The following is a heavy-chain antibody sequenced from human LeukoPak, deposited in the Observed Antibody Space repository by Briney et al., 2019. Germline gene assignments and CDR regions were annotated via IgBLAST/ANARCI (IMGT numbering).Heavy chain of an antibody. Sequence: PSETLSLTCGVSGGSVSNVIYSWSWIRQPPGKGLEWIAYIYHNGITYYNPPLKSRVIISIDRSKNQFSLKLNSVTAADTAVYYCAREVGTITSHRIDYWGQGSLVTVSS. V-gene: IGHV4-30-2*01. CDR3: AREVGTITSHRIDY. CDR2: IYHNGIT. CDR1: GGSVSNVIYS. J-gene: IGHJ4*02. D-gene: IGHD1-26*01.